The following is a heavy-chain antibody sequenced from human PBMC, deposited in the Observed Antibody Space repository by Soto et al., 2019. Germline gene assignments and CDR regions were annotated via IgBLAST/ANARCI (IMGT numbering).Heavy chain of an antibody. Sequence: QVQLVQSGAEVKKPGASVKVSCKASGYTFTGYYMHWVRQAPGQGLEWMGWINPNSGGTNYAQKFQGWVTMTRDTSISTAYMELSRLRSDDTAVYHCARVRYSSSSTYDYWGQGTLVTVSS. D-gene: IGHD6-6*01. J-gene: IGHJ4*02. CDR2: INPNSGGT. CDR3: ARVRYSSSSTYDY. V-gene: IGHV1-2*04. CDR1: GYTFTGYY.